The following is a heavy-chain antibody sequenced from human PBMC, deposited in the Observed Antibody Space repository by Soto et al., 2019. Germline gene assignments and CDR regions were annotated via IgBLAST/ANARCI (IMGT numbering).Heavy chain of an antibody. CDR3: ASDQECDYYCGMYV. CDR2: IYYSGST. J-gene: IGHJ6*02. V-gene: IGHV4-31*03. Sequence: QVQLQESGPGLVKPSQTLSLTCTVSGGSISSGGYYWRWIRQHPGKGLEWIGYIYYSGSTYHNPALQSRVTRSLATSKNQCSLKLSSVTAADTAVYYFASDQECDYYCGMYVCGQGNTVTVSS. CDR1: GGSISSGGYY.